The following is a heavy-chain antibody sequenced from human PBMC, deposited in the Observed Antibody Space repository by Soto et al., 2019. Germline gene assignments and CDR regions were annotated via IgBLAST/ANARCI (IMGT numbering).Heavy chain of an antibody. CDR1: GGSISSGGYY. V-gene: IGHV4-31*03. J-gene: IGHJ6*02. D-gene: IGHD4-17*01. CDR2: IYYSGST. CDR3: ARDIPSPFYGGFYYYYGMDV. Sequence: QVQLQESGPGLVKPSQTLSLTCTVSGGSISSGGYYWSWIRQHPGKGLEWIGYIYYSGSTYYNPSLKSRVTISVDTSKNQFSLKLSSVSAADTAVYYCARDIPSPFYGGFYYYYGMDVWGQGTTVTVSS.